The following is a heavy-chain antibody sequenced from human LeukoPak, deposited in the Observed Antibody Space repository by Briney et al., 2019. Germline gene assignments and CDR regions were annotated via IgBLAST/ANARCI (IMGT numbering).Heavy chain of an antibody. CDR1: GYTFTSYD. J-gene: IGHJ6*02. D-gene: IGHD1-26*01. Sequence: ASVKVSCKASGYTFTSYDINWVRQATGQGLEWMGWMNPNSGNTGYAQKFQGRVTMTRNTSISTAYMELSSLRSEDTAVYYCARVGSYYYYYGMDVWGQGTPVTVSS. CDR3: ARVGSYYYYYGMDV. CDR2: MNPNSGNT. V-gene: IGHV1-8*01.